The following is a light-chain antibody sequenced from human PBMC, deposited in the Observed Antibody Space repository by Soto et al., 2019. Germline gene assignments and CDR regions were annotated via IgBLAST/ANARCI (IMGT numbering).Light chain of an antibody. CDR2: RAF. CDR3: QQYVASPPSWT. J-gene: IGKJ1*01. CDR1: QSVSSGY. V-gene: IGKV3-20*01. Sequence: EIVLTQSPGTLSLSPGERATLSCRSSQSVSSGYLAWYQQKPGQAPRLLIFRAFNRATGIPDRFSGSGSGTDFTLTISRLEPEDFAEYYCQQYVASPPSWTFGQGTKVEIK.